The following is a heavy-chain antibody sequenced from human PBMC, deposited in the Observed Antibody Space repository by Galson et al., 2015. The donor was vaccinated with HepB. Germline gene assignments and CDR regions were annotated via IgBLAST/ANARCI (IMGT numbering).Heavy chain of an antibody. CDR2: IYSGGST. Sequence: SLRLSCAASGFTVSSNYMSWVRQAPGKGLEWVSVIYSGGSTYYADSVKGRFTISRDNSKNTLYLQMNSLRAEDTAVYYCARGSQYYYDSSGFAFDIWGQGTMVTVSS. CDR3: ARGSQYYYDSSGFAFDI. J-gene: IGHJ3*02. D-gene: IGHD3-22*01. CDR1: GFTVSSNY. V-gene: IGHV3-53*01.